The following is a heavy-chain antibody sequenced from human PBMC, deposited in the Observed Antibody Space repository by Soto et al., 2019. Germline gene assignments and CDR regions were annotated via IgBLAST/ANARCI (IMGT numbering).Heavy chain of an antibody. D-gene: IGHD6-19*01. V-gene: IGHV3-15*07. CDR3: TAGYSSGWYRGWDY. Sequence: EVPLVESGGGLVKPGGSLRLSCAASGFTFSNAWMNWVRQAPGKGLEWVGRIKSKTDGGTTDYAAPVKGRFTISRDDSKNTLYLQMNSLKTEDTAVYYCTAGYSSGWYRGWDYWGQGTLVTVSS. J-gene: IGHJ4*02. CDR2: IKSKTDGGTT. CDR1: GFTFSNAW.